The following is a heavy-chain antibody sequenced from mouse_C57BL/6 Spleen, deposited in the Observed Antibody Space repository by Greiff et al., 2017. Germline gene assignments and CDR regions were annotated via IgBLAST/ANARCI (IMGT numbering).Heavy chain of an antibody. CDR1: GYTFTDYY. J-gene: IGHJ4*01. CDR3: ARSEMDY. V-gene: IGHV1-19*01. Sequence: EVKLVESGPVLVKPGASVKMSCKASGYTFTDYYMNWVKQSHGKSLEWIGVINPYNGGTSYNQKFKGKATLTVDKSSSTAYMELNSLTSEDSAVYYCARSEMDYWGQGTSVTVSS. CDR2: INPYNGGT.